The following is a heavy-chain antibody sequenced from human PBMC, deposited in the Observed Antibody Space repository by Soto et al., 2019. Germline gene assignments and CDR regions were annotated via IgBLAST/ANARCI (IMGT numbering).Heavy chain of an antibody. CDR1: GYTFTSYY. D-gene: IGHD3-10*01. CDR3: ARKVGSGSYPNLNSFDP. V-gene: IGHV1-46*01. CDR2: INPSGGST. J-gene: IGHJ5*02. Sequence: AAVKVTCKASGYTFTSYYMHWVRQAPGQGLEWMGIINPSGGSTSYAQKFQGRVTMTRDASTSTVYMELSSLRSEDTAVYYCARKVGSGSYPNLNSFDPWGQGTLVTVSS.